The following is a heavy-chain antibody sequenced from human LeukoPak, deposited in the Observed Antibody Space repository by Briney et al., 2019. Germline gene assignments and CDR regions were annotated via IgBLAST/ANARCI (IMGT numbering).Heavy chain of an antibody. D-gene: IGHD3-22*01. V-gene: IGHV3-74*01. Sequence: GGSLRLSCAASGFTFSSNWMHWVRQAPGKGLVWVSQINGDGSSTNYADSVKGRFTISRDNSKNTLYLQMNSLRAEDTAVYYCAKDYYYDSSGYSYYFDYRGQGTLVTVSS. CDR2: INGDGSST. J-gene: IGHJ4*02. CDR3: AKDYYYDSSGYSYYFDY. CDR1: GFTFSSNW.